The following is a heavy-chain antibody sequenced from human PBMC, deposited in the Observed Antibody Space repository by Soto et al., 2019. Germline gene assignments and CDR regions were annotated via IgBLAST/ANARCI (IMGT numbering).Heavy chain of an antibody. CDR1: GGSISSGGYY. Sequence: PLETLSLTCTVSGGSISSGGYYWSWIRQHPGKGLEWIGYIYYSGSTYYNPSLKSRVTISVDTSKNQFSLKLSSVTAADTAVYYCARGSLYDYYYYGMDVWGQGTTVTVSS. V-gene: IGHV4-31*03. J-gene: IGHJ6*02. CDR2: IYYSGST. CDR3: ARGSLYDYYYYGMDV. D-gene: IGHD2-2*01.